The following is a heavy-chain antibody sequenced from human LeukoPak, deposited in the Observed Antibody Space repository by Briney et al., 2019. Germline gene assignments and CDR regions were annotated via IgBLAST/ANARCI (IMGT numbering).Heavy chain of an antibody. J-gene: IGHJ6*02. D-gene: IGHD3-16*01. CDR1: GGFISSYY. V-gene: IGHV4-59*12. Sequence: SETLSLTCTVSGGFISSYYWSWIRQPPGKGLVGIGYIYYSRTTEYNPSLRSRVTISAETTKNQFSLQLSSVTAADTAVYYCARLGGSYGMDVWGQGTTVTVSS. CDR2: IYYSRTT. CDR3: ARLGGSYGMDV.